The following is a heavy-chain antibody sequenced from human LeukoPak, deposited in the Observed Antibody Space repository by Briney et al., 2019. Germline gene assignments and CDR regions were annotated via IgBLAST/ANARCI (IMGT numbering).Heavy chain of an antibody. Sequence: GESLKISCKGSGYIFTSYWIGWVRQIPGKGLGWIGIIYPGDSDIRYSPSFQGQVTISADKSISTAYLQWSSLKASDSAIYYCARRSYCGGDCTRSVHFYYAMDVWGQGTTVTVSS. V-gene: IGHV5-51*01. CDR2: IYPGDSDI. CDR1: GYIFTSYW. J-gene: IGHJ6*02. CDR3: ARRSYCGGDCTRSVHFYYAMDV. D-gene: IGHD2-21*02.